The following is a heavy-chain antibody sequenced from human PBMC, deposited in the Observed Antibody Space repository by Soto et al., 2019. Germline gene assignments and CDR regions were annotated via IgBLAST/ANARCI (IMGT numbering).Heavy chain of an antibody. Sequence: SETLSLTCAVYGGSFSVYSWSWIRQPPGKGLEWIGEINHTGSSIYNPSLKSRVTMSVDTSKNQFSLNLTSVTAADTAVFYCARGGPGIAAAGDYWGHGTLVTVSS. J-gene: IGHJ4*01. CDR1: GGSFSVYS. V-gene: IGHV4-34*01. CDR3: ARGGPGIAAAGDY. CDR2: INHTGSS. D-gene: IGHD6-13*01.